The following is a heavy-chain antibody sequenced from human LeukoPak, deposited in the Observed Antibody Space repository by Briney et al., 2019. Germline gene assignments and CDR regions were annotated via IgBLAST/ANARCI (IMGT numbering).Heavy chain of an antibody. J-gene: IGHJ4*02. D-gene: IGHD3-22*01. CDR1: GYTLTELS. V-gene: IGHV1-24*01. CDR2: FDPEDGET. CDR3: ATEGIDSSGYAFDY. Sequence: ASVTVSRKVSGYTLTELSMHWVRQAPGKGLEWMGGFDPEDGETIYAQKFQGRVTMTEDTSTDTAYMELSSLRSEDTAVYYCATEGIDSSGYAFDYWGQGTLVTVSS.